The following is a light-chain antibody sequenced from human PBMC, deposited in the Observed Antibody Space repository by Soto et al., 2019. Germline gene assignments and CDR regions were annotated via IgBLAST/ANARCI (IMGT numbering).Light chain of an antibody. CDR1: QSVNIH. V-gene: IGKV3D-15*01. J-gene: IGKJ1*01. CDR3: QQYNKWPRT. CDR2: GAS. Sequence: EIGVTQSPATLSVSPGDRATLSCRASQSVNIHLAWYQQTPGQAPRLLIYGASARATGIPAKFSGSGSGTECTLTPSSLRSEGFAVYYCQQYNKWPRTFGQGTKVEMK.